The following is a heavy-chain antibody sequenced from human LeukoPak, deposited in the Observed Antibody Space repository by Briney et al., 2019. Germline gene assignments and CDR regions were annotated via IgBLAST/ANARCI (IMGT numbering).Heavy chain of an antibody. Sequence: GGSLRLSCAASGFTVSSNYMSWVRQAPGKGLEWVLVIYSGGSTYYADSVKGRFTISRDNSKNTLYLQMNSLRAEDTAVYYCASARRMGIAALVSFDYWGQGTLVTVSS. CDR1: GFTVSSNY. J-gene: IGHJ4*02. CDR2: IYSGGST. CDR3: ASARRMGIAALVSFDY. D-gene: IGHD6-13*01. V-gene: IGHV3-53*01.